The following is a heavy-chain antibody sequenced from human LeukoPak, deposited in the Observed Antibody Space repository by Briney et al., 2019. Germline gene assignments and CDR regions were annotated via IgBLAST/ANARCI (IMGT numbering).Heavy chain of an antibody. CDR2: ISSSGGST. V-gene: IGHV3-23*01. CDR3: AKDLVTGSLDC. Sequence: GGSLRLSCAASGFTFSSYAMTWVRQAPGKGLEWVSSISSSGGSTYYADSVRGRFTISRDNSKNTLYLQMNSLRAEDTAIYYCAKDLVTGSLDCWGQGTLVTVSS. J-gene: IGHJ4*02. CDR1: GFTFSSYA. D-gene: IGHD3-10*01.